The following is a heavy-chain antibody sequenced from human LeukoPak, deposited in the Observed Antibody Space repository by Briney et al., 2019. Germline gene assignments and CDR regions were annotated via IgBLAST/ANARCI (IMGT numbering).Heavy chain of an antibody. CDR3: ARSGSYADRGYYFDY. CDR2: INTSGST. J-gene: IGHJ4*02. D-gene: IGHD1-26*01. CDR1: GGSISSYY. Sequence: SETLSLTCTVSGGSISSYYWSWIRQPAGKGLEWIGRINTSGSTNYNPSLKSRVTMSVDTSKNQFSLKLSSVTAADTAVYYCARSGSYADRGYYFDYWGQGTLVTVSS. V-gene: IGHV4-4*07.